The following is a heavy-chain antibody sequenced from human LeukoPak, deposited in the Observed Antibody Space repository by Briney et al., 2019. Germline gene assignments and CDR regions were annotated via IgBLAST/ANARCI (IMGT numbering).Heavy chain of an antibody. CDR2: INSSSYI. D-gene: IGHD5-12*01. Sequence: PGGSLRLSCAASGFTFSSYSMNWVRQAPGKGLEWVSSINSSSYIYYADSVKGRFTMSRDNAKNSLYLQMNSLRAEDTAVYYCAKGSNRGVATIDYWGQGTLVTVSS. V-gene: IGHV3-21*01. J-gene: IGHJ4*02. CDR1: GFTFSSYS. CDR3: AKGSNRGVATIDY.